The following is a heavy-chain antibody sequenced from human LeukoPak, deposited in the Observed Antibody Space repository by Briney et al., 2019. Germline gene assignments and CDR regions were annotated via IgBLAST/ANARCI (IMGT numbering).Heavy chain of an antibody. V-gene: IGHV3-66*01. CDR1: GFTFSSYA. J-gene: IGHJ6*02. D-gene: IGHD1-1*01. CDR2: IYSGGST. Sequence: PGGSLRLSCAASGFTFSSYAMSWVRQAPGKGLEWVSVIYSGGSTYYADSVKGRFTISRDNSKNTLYLQMNSLRAEDTAVYYCARDLTHTGTTLSYYYYGMDVWGQGTTVTVSS. CDR3: ARDLTHTGTTLSYYYYGMDV.